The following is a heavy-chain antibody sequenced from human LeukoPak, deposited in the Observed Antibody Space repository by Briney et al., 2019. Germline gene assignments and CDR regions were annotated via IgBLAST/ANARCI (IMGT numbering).Heavy chain of an antibody. CDR1: GGTFSSYA. J-gene: IGHJ4*02. V-gene: IGHV1-69*01. Sequence: GSSVKVSCKASGGTFSSYAISWVRQAPGQRLEWMGGIIPIFGTANYAQKFQGRVTITADESTSTAYMQLSSLRSEDTAVYYCARGRKYTSGYRVTELGSGYSDYWGQGTLVTVSP. CDR3: ARGRKYTSGYRVTELGSGYSDY. CDR2: IIPIFGTA. D-gene: IGHD5-18*01.